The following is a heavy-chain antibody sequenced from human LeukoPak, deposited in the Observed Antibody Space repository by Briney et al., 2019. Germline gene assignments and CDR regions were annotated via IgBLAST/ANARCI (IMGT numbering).Heavy chain of an antibody. Sequence: SETLSLTCTVSGGSISSYYWSWIRQPPGKGLEWIGYIYYSGSTNYNPSLKSRVTISVDTSKNQFSLKLSSVTAADTAVYYCARGGGSSGWYTGDDNWFDPWGQGTLVTVSS. D-gene: IGHD6-19*01. V-gene: IGHV4-59*01. CDR1: GGSISSYY. CDR3: ARGGGSSGWYTGDDNWFDP. CDR2: IYYSGST. J-gene: IGHJ5*02.